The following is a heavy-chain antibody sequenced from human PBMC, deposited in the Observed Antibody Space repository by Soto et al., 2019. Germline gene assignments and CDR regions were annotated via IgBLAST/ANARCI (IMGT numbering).Heavy chain of an antibody. CDR3: AGGWGYFDSSGFPYLYAMDV. V-gene: IGHV3-7*01. J-gene: IGHJ6*02. Sequence: PGGSLRLSCAASGFTFSTYWMSWVRQAPGKGLEWVANIKEDGSEKYYVDSVEGRFTISRDNAKNSLYLQMTSLRAEDTALYYCAGGWGYFDSSGFPYLYAMDVWGQGTTVTVSS. CDR2: IKEDGSEK. CDR1: GFTFSTYW. D-gene: IGHD3-22*01.